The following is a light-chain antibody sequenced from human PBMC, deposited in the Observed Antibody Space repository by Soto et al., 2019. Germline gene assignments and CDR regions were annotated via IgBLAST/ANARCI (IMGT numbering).Light chain of an antibody. CDR3: QSYASGLSQSYV. Sequence: QSVLTQPPSVSGAPGQRVTISCTGTSSNIGAHYDVHWYQQLPGTAPNLLIYGNTNRPSGVPDRFSGSKSGTSASLAITGLQPEDEVDYYCQSYASGLSQSYVVGTGTKVTVL. V-gene: IGLV1-40*01. CDR1: SSNIGAHYD. CDR2: GNT. J-gene: IGLJ1*01.